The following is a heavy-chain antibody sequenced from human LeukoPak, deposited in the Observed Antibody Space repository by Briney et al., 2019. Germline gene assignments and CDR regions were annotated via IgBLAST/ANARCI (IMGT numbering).Heavy chain of an antibody. J-gene: IGHJ6*02. CDR2: ISYDGSNK. V-gene: IGHV3-30-3*01. CDR1: GFTFSNYA. D-gene: IGHD2-2*01. CDR3: ARDVALGYCSRTSCFPDAMDV. Sequence: GGSLRLSCAPSGFTFSNYAFHWVRQAPGKRLGWVAIISYDGSNKYYADSVKGRFTISRDNSQSTLFLQMDSLRSEDTALYYCARDVALGYCSRTSCFPDAMDVWGQGTTVTVSS.